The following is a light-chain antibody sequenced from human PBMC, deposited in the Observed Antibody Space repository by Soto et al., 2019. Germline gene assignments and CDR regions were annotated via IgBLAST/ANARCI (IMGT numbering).Light chain of an antibody. V-gene: IGKV3-20*01. J-gene: IGKJ1*01. CDR2: GAS. CDR3: QQYGSPTWT. CDR1: QSVSSSY. Sequence: EIVLTQSPGTLSLPPGERATLSCRASQSVSSSYLAWYQQKPGQAPRLLIYGASSRATGIPDRFSGSGSGTDFTLTISRLEPEDFAVYYCQQYGSPTWTFGQGTKVDIK.